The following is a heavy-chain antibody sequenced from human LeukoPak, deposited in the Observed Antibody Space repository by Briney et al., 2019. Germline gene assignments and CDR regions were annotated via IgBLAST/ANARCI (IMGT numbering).Heavy chain of an antibody. CDR1: GDSISTFY. Sequence: SKTLSLTCTVSGDSISTFYWSWIRQPPGKGLEWIGYLYYSGNTNLNPSLKSRVTISVATSRSQFSLTLSSVTAADTAVYYCARHGGGASSSWFDGFDIWGQGTMVTVSS. D-gene: IGHD6-13*01. J-gene: IGHJ3*02. CDR2: LYYSGNT. CDR3: ARHGGGASSSWFDGFDI. V-gene: IGHV4-59*08.